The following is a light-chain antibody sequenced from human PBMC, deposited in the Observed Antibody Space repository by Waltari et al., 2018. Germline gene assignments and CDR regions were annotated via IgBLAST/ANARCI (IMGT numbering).Light chain of an antibody. J-gene: IGLJ2*01. Sequence: SALTQPASVSGSPGQSLSISCTGTSNDVGGYNLVSWYQQHPGKAPKLIIYEVTKRPAGVSNRLSGSKSGKTASLTTTWLQAEDEADYSCCSYAGSSTFERVFGGGTKLTVL. CDR2: EVT. CDR3: CSYAGSSTFERV. V-gene: IGLV2-23*02. CDR1: SNDVGGYNL.